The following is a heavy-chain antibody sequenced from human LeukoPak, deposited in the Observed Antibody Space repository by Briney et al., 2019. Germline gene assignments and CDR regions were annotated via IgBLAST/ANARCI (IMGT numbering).Heavy chain of an antibody. D-gene: IGHD6-6*01. J-gene: IGHJ4*02. CDR3: AKHTGLSSSSAFDY. CDR1: GFTFSSYA. CDR2: ISGSGGST. Sequence: PGGSLRLSCAASGFTFSSYAMSWFRQAPGKGLEWVSAISGSGGSTYYADSVKGRFTISRDNSKNTLYLQMNSLRAEDTAVYYCAKHTGLSSSSAFDYWGQGTLVTVSS. V-gene: IGHV3-23*01.